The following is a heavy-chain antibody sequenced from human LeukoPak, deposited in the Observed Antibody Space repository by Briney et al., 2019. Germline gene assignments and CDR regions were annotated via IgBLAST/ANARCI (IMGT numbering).Heavy chain of an antibody. CDR2: ISSSSSTI. CDR1: GFTFSAYS. D-gene: IGHD2-8*01. Sequence: PGGSLRLSCAASGFTFSAYSMNWVRQAPGKGLEWVSLISSSSSTIYYADSVKGRFTISRDNAKNSLYLQMNSLRAEDTAVYYCARRYCTNGVCLFDYWGQGTLVTVSS. V-gene: IGHV3-48*01. J-gene: IGHJ4*02. CDR3: ARRYCTNGVCLFDY.